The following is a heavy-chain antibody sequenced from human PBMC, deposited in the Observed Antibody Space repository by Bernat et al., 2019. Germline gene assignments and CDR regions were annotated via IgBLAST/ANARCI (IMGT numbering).Heavy chain of an antibody. CDR2: IYYSGST. Sequence: QLQLQESGPGLVKPSETLSLTCTVSGGSISSSSYYWGWIRQPPGKGLEWIGSIYYSGSTYYNPSLKSRVTISVDTSRSQFSLKLRSVTAADTAVYYCARQSRRSRAARPNLDSRGEGALVTVSS. J-gene: IGHJ4*02. CDR1: GGSISSSSYY. V-gene: IGHV4-39*01. CDR3: ARQSRRSRAARPNLDS. D-gene: IGHD6-6*01.